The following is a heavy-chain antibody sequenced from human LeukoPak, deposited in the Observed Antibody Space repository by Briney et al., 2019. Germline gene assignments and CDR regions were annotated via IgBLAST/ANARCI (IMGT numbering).Heavy chain of an antibody. CDR3: ARHYIGDYDSSGYSSDSCYYGMDV. D-gene: IGHD3-22*01. CDR2: IYYSGST. CDR1: GGSISSYY. Sequence: SETLSLTCTVSGGSISSYYWSWIRQPPGKGLEWIGYIYYSGSTNYNPSLKSRVTISVDTSKNQFSLKLSSVTAADTAVYYCARHYIGDYDSSGYSSDSCYYGMDVWGQGTTVTVSS. V-gene: IGHV4-59*08. J-gene: IGHJ6*02.